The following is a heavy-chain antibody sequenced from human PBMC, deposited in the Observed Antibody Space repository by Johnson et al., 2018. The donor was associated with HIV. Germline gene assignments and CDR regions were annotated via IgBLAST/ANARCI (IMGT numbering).Heavy chain of an antibody. CDR1: GFSFSDYY. CDR2: ISSSGTTK. V-gene: IGHV3-11*04. Sequence: QVQVVESGGVLVKPGGSLRLSCAVSGFSFSDYYMSWIRQAPGKGLEWVSYISSSGTTKADADSVKGRCTIPRDNTKNSLYLQMNSLRAEDTAVYYCARDGTFGYGDYVGRAFDIWGQGTMVTVSS. J-gene: IGHJ3*02. CDR3: ARDGTFGYGDYVGRAFDI. D-gene: IGHD4-17*01.